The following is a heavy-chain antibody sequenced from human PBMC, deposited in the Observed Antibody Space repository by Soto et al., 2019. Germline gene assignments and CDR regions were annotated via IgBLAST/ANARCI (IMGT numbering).Heavy chain of an antibody. V-gene: IGHV3-23*01. J-gene: IGHJ5*02. CDR3: AKVVVAARGKYNWFDP. D-gene: IGHD6-13*01. CDR1: GFTFSSYA. CDR2: ISGSGGST. Sequence: GGSLRLSCAASGFTFSSYAMSWVRQAPGKGLEWVSAISGSGGSTYYADSVKGRFTISRDNSKNTLYLQMNSLRAEDTAVYYCAKVVVAARGKYNWFDPWGQGTLVTVSS.